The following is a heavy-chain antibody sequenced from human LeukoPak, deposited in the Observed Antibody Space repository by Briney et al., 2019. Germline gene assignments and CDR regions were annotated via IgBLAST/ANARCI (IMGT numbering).Heavy chain of an antibody. J-gene: IGHJ4*02. CDR2: TRYDGSNK. Sequence: GGSLRLSCAASGFTFSSYGMYWARQAPGKGLEWVAFTRYDGSNKYYADSVKGRFTISRDNAKNSLYLQMNSLRAEDTAVYYCARRRDSGSLQHFDYWGQGTLVTVSS. V-gene: IGHV3-30*02. CDR3: ARRRDSGSLQHFDY. CDR1: GFTFSSYG. D-gene: IGHD1-26*01.